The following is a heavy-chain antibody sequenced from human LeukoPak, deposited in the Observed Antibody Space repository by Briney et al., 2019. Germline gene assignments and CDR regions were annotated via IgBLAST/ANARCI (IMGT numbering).Heavy chain of an antibody. CDR1: GYTFTGYY. J-gene: IGHJ3*02. Sequence: ASVNVSCKASGYTFTGYYMHWVRQAPGQGLAWMGWINPNSGGTNYAQKFQGRVTMTRDTSISTAYMELSRLRSDDTAVYYCARDRLGLYSSGWNAFDIWGQGTMVTVSS. CDR3: ARDRLGLYSSGWNAFDI. D-gene: IGHD6-19*01. V-gene: IGHV1-2*02. CDR2: INPNSGGT.